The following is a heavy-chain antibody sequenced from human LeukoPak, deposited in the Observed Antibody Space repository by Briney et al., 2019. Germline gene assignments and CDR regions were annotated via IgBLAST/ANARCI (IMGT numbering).Heavy chain of an antibody. CDR3: ARVQIETTLDY. CDR2: IYYSGST. J-gene: IGHJ4*02. V-gene: IGHV4-30-4*01. CDR1: GGSIRSGDFY. D-gene: IGHD4-17*01. Sequence: SETLSLTCTVSGGSIRSGDFYWSWIRQPPGKGLEWIGYIYYSGSTNYKPSLKSRVTISKDTSKNQFSLKLSSVTAADTAVYYCARVQIETTLDYWGQGTLVTVSS.